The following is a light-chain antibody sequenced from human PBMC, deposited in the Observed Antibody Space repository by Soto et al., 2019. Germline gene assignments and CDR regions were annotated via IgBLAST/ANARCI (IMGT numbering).Light chain of an antibody. J-gene: IGLJ2*01. CDR1: SSDIGSYNL. V-gene: IGLV2-23*02. CDR3: SSYTTTNTFV. Sequence: QSALTQPASVSGSPGQSITVSCTGSSSDIGSYNLVSWYQQHPGKAPKVIISEANKRPSGVPNRFSGSKSGNTASLTISGLQADDEAVYFCSSYTTTNTFVFGGGTKVTVL. CDR2: EAN.